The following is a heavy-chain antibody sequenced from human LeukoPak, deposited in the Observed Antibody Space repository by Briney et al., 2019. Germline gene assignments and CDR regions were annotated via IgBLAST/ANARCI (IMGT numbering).Heavy chain of an antibody. J-gene: IGHJ4*02. CDR1: GYTFTAYY. D-gene: IGHD3-10*01. V-gene: IGHV1-2*02. Sequence: GASVKVSCKASGYTFTAYYLHWVRQAPGQGLEWMGWINPNSGGTNYAQKFRGRVTMTRDTSITTAYMELSRLTSDDTAVYYCARVSYYGSGTSLYYFDCWGQGTLVTVSS. CDR2: INPNSGGT. CDR3: ARVSYYGSGTSLYYFDC.